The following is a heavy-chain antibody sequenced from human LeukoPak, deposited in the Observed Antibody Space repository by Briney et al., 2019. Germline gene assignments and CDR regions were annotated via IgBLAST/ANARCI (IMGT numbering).Heavy chain of an antibody. D-gene: IGHD3-22*01. Sequence: SETLSLTCTVSGGSISSYYWSWIRQPAGKGLEWIGRIYTSGSTNYNPSLKSRVTMSVDTSKNQFSLELSSVTAADTAVYYCAREIRSHYDHPYYYYGMDVWGQGTTVTVSS. CDR2: IYTSGST. J-gene: IGHJ6*02. V-gene: IGHV4-4*07. CDR1: GGSISSYY. CDR3: AREIRSHYDHPYYYYGMDV.